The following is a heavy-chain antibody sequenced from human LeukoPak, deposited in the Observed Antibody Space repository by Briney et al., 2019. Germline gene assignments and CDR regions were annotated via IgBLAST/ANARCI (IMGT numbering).Heavy chain of an antibody. V-gene: IGHV4-59*12. CDR3: ARDLGRGVTKPDAFDI. CDR2: IYYSGST. CDR1: GGSISSYY. Sequence: SETLSLTCTVSGGSISSYYWSWIRQPPGKGLEWIGYIYYSGSTNYNPSLKSRVTISVDTSKNQFPLKLSSVTAADTAVYYCARDLGRGVTKPDAFDIWGQGTMVTVSS. J-gene: IGHJ3*02. D-gene: IGHD3-10*01.